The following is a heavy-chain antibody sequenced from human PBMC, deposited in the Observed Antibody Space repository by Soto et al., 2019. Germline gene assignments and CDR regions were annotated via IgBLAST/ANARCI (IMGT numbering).Heavy chain of an antibody. J-gene: IGHJ6*02. CDR3: ASLSAAGRENGMDV. CDR1: GGSISSSNW. Sequence: PSETLSLTCAVSGGSISSSNWWSWVRQPPGKGLEWIGEIYHSGSTNYNPSLKSRVTISVDKSKNQFSLKLSSVTAADTAVYYCASLSAAGRENGMDVWGQGTTVTVSS. CDR2: IYHSGST. D-gene: IGHD6-13*01. V-gene: IGHV4-4*02.